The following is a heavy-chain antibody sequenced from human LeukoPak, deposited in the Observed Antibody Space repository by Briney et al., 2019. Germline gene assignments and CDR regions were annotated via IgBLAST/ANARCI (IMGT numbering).Heavy chain of an antibody. CDR1: GSTFDDYA. Sequence: PGGSLRLSCAASGSTFDDYAMHWVRQAPGKGLEWVSGISWNSGSIGYADSVKGRFTISRDNAKNSLYLQMNSLRAEDMALYYCAKDRGRFLEWLLFDYWGQGTLVTVSS. V-gene: IGHV3-9*03. J-gene: IGHJ4*02. D-gene: IGHD3-3*01. CDR3: AKDRGRFLEWLLFDY. CDR2: ISWNSGSI.